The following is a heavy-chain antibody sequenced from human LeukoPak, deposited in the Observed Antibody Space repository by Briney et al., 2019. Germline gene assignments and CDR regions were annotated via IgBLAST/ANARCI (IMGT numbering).Heavy chain of an antibody. CDR1: GYSFTHHG. J-gene: IGHJ2*01. D-gene: IGHD6-19*01. CDR2: ISGFNGDT. Sequence: GASMKVSCKTSGYSFTHHGVSWVRQAPGQGLEWMGWISGFNGDTIYAQKLQGRITMTKDASAATAYMELRSLTSDDTAVYYCARDPSNTSGRYQYFDYWSRGTVVTVSS. CDR3: ARDPSNTSGRYQYFDY. V-gene: IGHV1-18*01.